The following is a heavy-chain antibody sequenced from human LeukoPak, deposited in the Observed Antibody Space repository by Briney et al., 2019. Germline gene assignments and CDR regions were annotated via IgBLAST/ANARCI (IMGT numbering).Heavy chain of an antibody. CDR3: ARDSLIRLGP. CDR2: INHSGST. CDR1: GGSFGGYY. D-gene: IGHD3-16*01. Sequence: RSSETLSPTCAVYGGSFGGYYWSWIRQPPGKGLEWIGEINHSGSTNYNPSLKSRVTISVDTSKNQFSLKLSSVTAADTAVYYCARDSLIRLGPWGQGTLVTVSS. J-gene: IGHJ5*02. V-gene: IGHV4-34*01.